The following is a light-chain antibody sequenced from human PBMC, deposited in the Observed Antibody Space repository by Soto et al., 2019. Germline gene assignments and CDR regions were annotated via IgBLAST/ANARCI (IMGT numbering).Light chain of an antibody. CDR1: SSDVGDYNY. CDR3: SANAGSNNLV. CDR2: EVS. V-gene: IGLV2-8*01. J-gene: IGLJ2*01. Sequence: QSALTQPPSASGTPGQSVTIPCTGTSSDVGDYNYVSWYQQHPGKAPKLMIYEVSRRPSGVPDRFSGSKSGNTASLTVSGLKAEDEADYYCSANAGSNNLVFGGGTDLTVL.